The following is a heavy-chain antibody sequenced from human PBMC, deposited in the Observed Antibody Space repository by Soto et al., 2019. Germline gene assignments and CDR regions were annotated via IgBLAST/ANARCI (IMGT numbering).Heavy chain of an antibody. CDR1: GDSVSSNTAS. CDR3: AKGDNLGPKTGYAFDP. Sequence: SQTLSLTCAISGDSVSSNTASWNWIRQSPSRGLQWLGRPYFRSKWYNVYAVSVQSRIIIDPDTSNNQFSLQLNSVTPEDTAVYFCAKGDNLGPKTGYAFDPWGQGIMVTVSS. D-gene: IGHD5-12*01. J-gene: IGHJ5*02. V-gene: IGHV6-1*01. CDR2: PYFRSKWYN.